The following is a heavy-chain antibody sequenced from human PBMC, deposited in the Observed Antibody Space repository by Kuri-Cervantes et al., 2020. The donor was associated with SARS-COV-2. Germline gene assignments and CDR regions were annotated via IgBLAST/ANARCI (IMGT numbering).Heavy chain of an antibody. CDR2: ISYDGSNK. Sequence: GESLKISCAAPGFTFSSYAMHWVRQAPGKGLEWVAVISYDGSNKYYADSVKGRFTISRDNSKNTLYLQMNSLRAEDTAVYYCAREGHGSGSYYYYYMDVWGKGTTVTVSS. CDR1: GFTFSSYA. D-gene: IGHD3-10*01. J-gene: IGHJ6*03. CDR3: AREGHGSGSYYYYYMDV. V-gene: IGHV3-30-3*01.